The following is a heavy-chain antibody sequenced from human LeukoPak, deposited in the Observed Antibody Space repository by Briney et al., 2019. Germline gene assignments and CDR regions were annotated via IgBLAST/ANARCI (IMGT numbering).Heavy chain of an antibody. CDR2: IYTSGST. V-gene: IGHV4-4*07. D-gene: IGHD3-10*01. J-gene: IGHJ3*02. CDR1: GGSISSYY. Sequence: PSETLSLTCTVSGGSISSYYWSWIRQPAGKGLEWIGRIYTSGSTNYNPSLKSRVTMSVDTSKNQFSLKLSSVSAADTAVYYCARDQYYYGSGSSSTMGAFDIWGQGTIVTVSS. CDR3: ARDQYYYGSGSSSTMGAFDI.